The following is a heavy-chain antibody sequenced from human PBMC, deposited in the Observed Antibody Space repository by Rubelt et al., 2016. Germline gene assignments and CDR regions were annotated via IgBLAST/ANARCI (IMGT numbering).Heavy chain of an antibody. CDR1: GYTFTSYA. V-gene: IGHV1-3*01. CDR3: ARDGPYYDSSGSSYYYYGMDV. CDR2: INAGNGNT. D-gene: IGHD3-22*01. J-gene: IGHJ6*02. Sequence: KVSCKTSGYTFTSYAMHWVRQAPGQRLEWMGWINAGNGNTKYSQKFQGRVTITRDTSASTAYMELSSLRSEDTAVYYCARDGPYYDSSGSSYYYYGMDVWGQGTTVTVSS.